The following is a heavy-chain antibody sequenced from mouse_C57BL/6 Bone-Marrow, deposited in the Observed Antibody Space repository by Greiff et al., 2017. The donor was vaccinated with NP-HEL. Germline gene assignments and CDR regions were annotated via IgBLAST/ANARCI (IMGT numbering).Heavy chain of an antibody. J-gene: IGHJ1*03. CDR2: IHPSDSDT. Sequence: QVQLQQPGAELVKPGASVTVSCTASGYTFTSYWMHWVKQRPGQGLEWIGRIHPSDSDTNYNQMFTGKAPLTVDKSSSTAYMQLSSLTSEDSAVYYCAIRPSLYGRWYFDVWGTGTTVTVSS. CDR3: AIRPSLYGRWYFDV. CDR1: GYTFTSYW. D-gene: IGHD6-2*01. V-gene: IGHV1-74*01.